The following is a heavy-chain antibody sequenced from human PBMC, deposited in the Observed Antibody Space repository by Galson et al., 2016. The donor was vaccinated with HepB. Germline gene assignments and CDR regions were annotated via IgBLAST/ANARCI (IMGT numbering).Heavy chain of an antibody. CDR2: ITTPDNTV. CDR1: GFTFSSYA. J-gene: IGHJ4*02. D-gene: IGHD2-15*01. CDR3: ARWHGGYFDS. V-gene: IGHV3-48*03. Sequence: SLRLSCAGSGFTFSSYAMNWVRQAPGKGLEWISYITTPDNTVYDVDSVKGRFTTSRDNAKSSLFLQMHSLRAEDTAVYYCARWHGGYFDSWGQGTLVTVSS.